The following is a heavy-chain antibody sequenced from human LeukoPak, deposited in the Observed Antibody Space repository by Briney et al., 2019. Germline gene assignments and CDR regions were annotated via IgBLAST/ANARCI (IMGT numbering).Heavy chain of an antibody. V-gene: IGHV4-4*02. Sequence: SETLSLTCAVSGGSISTSNWWSWVRQPPGKGLEWIGEIYHSGSTNYNPSLKSRVTISVDKSKNQFSLNLRSVTAADTAVYYCARGPLWFGELLAGWFDPWGQGTLVTVSS. J-gene: IGHJ5*02. CDR3: ARGPLWFGELLAGWFDP. CDR2: IYHSGST. CDR1: GGSISTSNW. D-gene: IGHD3-10*01.